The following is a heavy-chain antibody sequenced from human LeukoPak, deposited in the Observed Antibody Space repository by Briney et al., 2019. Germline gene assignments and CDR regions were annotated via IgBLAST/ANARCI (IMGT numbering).Heavy chain of an antibody. V-gene: IGHV4-34*01. CDR3: ARRSRLTRYYDFWSGYYNIPHFDY. Sequence: SETLSLTCAVYGGSFSGDYWSWIRQPPGKGLEWIGEINHSGSTNYNPSLKSRVTISVDTSKNQFSLKLSSVTAADTAVYYCARRSRLTRYYDFWSGYYNIPHFDYWGQGTLVTVSS. J-gene: IGHJ4*02. D-gene: IGHD3-3*01. CDR1: GGSFSGDY. CDR2: INHSGST.